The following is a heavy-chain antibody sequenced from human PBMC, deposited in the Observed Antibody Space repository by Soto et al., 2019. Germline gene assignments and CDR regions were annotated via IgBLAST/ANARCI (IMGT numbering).Heavy chain of an antibody. CDR2: INTNTGNP. J-gene: IGHJ6*02. V-gene: IGHV7-4-1*01. CDR3: ARDYETVGSGELLRGYYCCGMDA. D-gene: IGHD3-10*01. Sequence: QVQLVQSGSELKKPGASVKVSCKASGYTFTSYAMNWVRQAPGQGLEWMGWINTNTGNPTYAQGFTGRFVFSLDTSVRTVYLQICSVQVEDTAVYYCARDYETVGSGELLRGYYCCGMDAWGQGTTVTVSS. CDR1: GYTFTSYA.